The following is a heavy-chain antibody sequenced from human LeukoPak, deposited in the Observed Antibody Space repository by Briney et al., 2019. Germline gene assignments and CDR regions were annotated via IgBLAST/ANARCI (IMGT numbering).Heavy chain of an antibody. J-gene: IGHJ4*02. CDR1: GFTFDDYG. D-gene: IGHD5-18*01. V-gene: IGHV3-9*01. CDR2: ISWSSGNI. CDR3: ARAPGYSYARFDY. Sequence: GGSLRLSCAASGFTFDDYGMHWVRQAPGKGLEWVSSISWSSGNIVYADSVKGRFTISRDHAKNSMYLKMDSLRPEDTALYSCARAPGYSYARFDYWGQGTLVTVSS.